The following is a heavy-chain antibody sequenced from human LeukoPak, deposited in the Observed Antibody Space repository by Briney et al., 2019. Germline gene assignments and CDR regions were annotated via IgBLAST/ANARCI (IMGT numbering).Heavy chain of an antibody. CDR3: AKDRIMYYDSSGLDY. CDR1: GFTFSGSA. CDR2: ISYSGANS. V-gene: IGHV3-23*01. J-gene: IGHJ4*02. D-gene: IGHD3-22*01. Sequence: GGSLRLSCAASGFTFSGSAMSWVRQAPGEGLEWVSLISYSGANSYYTDSVRGRFTISRDNSKNTLYLQMNSLRAEDTAVYYCAKDRIMYYDSSGLDYWGQGTLVTVSS.